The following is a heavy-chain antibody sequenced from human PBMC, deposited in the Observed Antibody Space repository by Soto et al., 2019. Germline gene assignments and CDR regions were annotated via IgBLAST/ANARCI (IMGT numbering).Heavy chain of an antibody. J-gene: IGHJ6*04. Sequence: SETLSLTCTGSGGSISSYYWSWIRQPPGKGLEWIGYIYYSGSTNYNPSLKSRVTISVDTSKNQSSLKLSSVTAADTAVYYCASDAGFCSSTSCLYGMDVWGKGTTVTVSS. CDR2: IYYSGST. D-gene: IGHD2-2*01. CDR3: ASDAGFCSSTSCLYGMDV. CDR1: GGSISSYY. V-gene: IGHV4-59*01.